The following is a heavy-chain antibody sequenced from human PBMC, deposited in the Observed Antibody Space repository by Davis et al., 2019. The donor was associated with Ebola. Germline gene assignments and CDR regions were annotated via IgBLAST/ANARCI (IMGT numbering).Heavy chain of an antibody. V-gene: IGHV1-2*06. CDR1: GYTFTGYY. Sequence: ASVKVSCKASGYTFTGYYMHWVRQAPGQGLEWMGRINPNSGGTNYAQKFQGKVTMTRDTSTSTVYMELSSLRSEDTAVYYCAREDIVVVVAATRYYYGMDVWGKGTTVTVSS. D-gene: IGHD2-15*01. J-gene: IGHJ6*04. CDR3: AREDIVVVVAATRYYYGMDV. CDR2: INPNSGGT.